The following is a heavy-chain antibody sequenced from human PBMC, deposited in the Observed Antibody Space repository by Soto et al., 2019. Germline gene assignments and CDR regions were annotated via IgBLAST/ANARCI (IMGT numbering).Heavy chain of an antibody. CDR1: GYTFTGYY. Sequence: ASVKVSCKASGYTFTGYYMHWVRQAPGQGLEWMGWINPNSGGSNYAQKLQGRVTMTTDTSTSTAYMELRSLRAEDTSVYYCAREDIQLWHYLFDYWGQGTLVTVSS. J-gene: IGHJ4*02. CDR3: AREDIQLWHYLFDY. D-gene: IGHD5-18*01. V-gene: IGHV1-2*02. CDR2: INPNSGGS.